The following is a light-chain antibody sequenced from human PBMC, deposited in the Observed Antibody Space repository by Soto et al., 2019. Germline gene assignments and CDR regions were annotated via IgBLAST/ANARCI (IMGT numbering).Light chain of an antibody. CDR3: ISYARSDTFV. CDR2: EVS. J-gene: IGLJ1*01. Sequence: QSALTQPPLASGSPGQSVTISCTGTSSDVGTYNYVSWHQQHPGKAPKLLIYEVSKRPSGVPDRFSGSKSGNTASLTVSGLQAEDEADYYCISYARSDTFVFGTGTKVTVL. V-gene: IGLV2-8*01. CDR1: SSDVGTYNY.